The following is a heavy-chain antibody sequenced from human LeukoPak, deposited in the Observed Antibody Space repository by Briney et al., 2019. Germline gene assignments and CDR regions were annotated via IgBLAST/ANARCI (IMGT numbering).Heavy chain of an antibody. D-gene: IGHD6-13*01. V-gene: IGHV1-18*01. CDR2: ISAYNGNT. Sequence: VASVKVSCKASGYTFTSYGISWVRQAPGQGLEWMGWISAYNGNTNYAQKFQGRVTMTRDTSISTAYMELSRLGSDDTAVYYCAKAAAGSQHSYYYYYYLDVWGTGTTVTISS. CDR1: GYTFTSYG. CDR3: AKAAAGSQHSYYYYYYLDV. J-gene: IGHJ6*03.